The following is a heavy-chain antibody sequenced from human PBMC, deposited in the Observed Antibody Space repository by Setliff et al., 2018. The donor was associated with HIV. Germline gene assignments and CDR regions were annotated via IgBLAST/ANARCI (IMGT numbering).Heavy chain of an antibody. CDR1: GYTFSSDG. Sequence: ASVKVSCKASGYTFSSDGISWVRQAPGQGLEWMGWSNAYNGNTNYIEKLQGRVTMTTDTSTSTAYMELRSLRTDDTAVYYCARDAPGNTESAPGYWGQGTLVTVSS. CDR2: SNAYNGNT. V-gene: IGHV1-18*01. D-gene: IGHD1-7*01. J-gene: IGHJ4*02. CDR3: ARDAPGNTESAPGY.